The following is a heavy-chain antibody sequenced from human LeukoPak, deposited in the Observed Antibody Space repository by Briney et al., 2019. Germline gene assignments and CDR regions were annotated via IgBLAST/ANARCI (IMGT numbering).Heavy chain of an antibody. CDR2: ISGSSGST. CDR3: AKIRFSEQSWFDP. CDR1: GFTFSSYA. Sequence: PGGSLRLSCAASGFTFSSYAMSWVRQAPGKGLEWVSAISGSSGSTYYADSVKGRFTISRENSKNTLYLQMNSLRAEDTAVYYCAKIRFSEQSWFDPWGQGTLVSVSS. V-gene: IGHV3-23*01. J-gene: IGHJ5*02. D-gene: IGHD1-26*01.